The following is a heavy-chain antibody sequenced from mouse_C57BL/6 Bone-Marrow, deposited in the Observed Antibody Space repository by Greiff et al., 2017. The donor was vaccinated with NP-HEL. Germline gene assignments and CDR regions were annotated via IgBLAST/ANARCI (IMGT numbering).Heavy chain of an antibody. Sequence: VQRQQGGAERGRPGAAGKWYGKAAGENRKDDERHGGKQRKEQGGEWMGWIDPENGDTEYASKFQGKATITADTSSNTAYLQLSSLTSEDTAVYYCTHDGYYLFAYWGQGTLVTVSA. J-gene: IGHJ3*01. CDR2: IDPENGDT. V-gene: IGHV14-4*01. CDR1: GENRKDDE. CDR3: THDGYYLFAY. D-gene: IGHD2-3*01.